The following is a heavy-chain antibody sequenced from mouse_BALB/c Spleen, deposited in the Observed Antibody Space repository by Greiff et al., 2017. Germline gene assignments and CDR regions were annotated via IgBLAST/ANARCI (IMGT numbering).Heavy chain of an antibody. Sequence: DVKLVESGGGLVQPGGSRKLSCAASGFTFSSFGMHWVRQAPEKGLEWVAYISSGSSTIYYADTVKGRFTISRDNPKNTLFLQMTSLRSEDTAMYYCARDDYDEDYFDYWGQGTTLTVSS. CDR1: GFTFSSFG. CDR2: ISSGSSTI. V-gene: IGHV5-17*02. J-gene: IGHJ2*01. D-gene: IGHD2-4*01. CDR3: ARDDYDEDYFDY.